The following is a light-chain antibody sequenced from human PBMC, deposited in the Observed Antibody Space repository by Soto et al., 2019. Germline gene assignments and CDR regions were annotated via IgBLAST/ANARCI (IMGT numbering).Light chain of an antibody. Sequence: DILFTQTPGPLTLSPGERETLSCRASPSVTTSFFAWYQQKPGQAPRLLLYDSSRKATGIPAMFSGSGSGTYFTPTISRLEPEYVAVYYCQQYDCSLTFGQGTKVEIK. V-gene: IGKV3-20*01. CDR1: PSVTTSF. J-gene: IGKJ1*01. CDR2: DSS. CDR3: QQYDCSLT.